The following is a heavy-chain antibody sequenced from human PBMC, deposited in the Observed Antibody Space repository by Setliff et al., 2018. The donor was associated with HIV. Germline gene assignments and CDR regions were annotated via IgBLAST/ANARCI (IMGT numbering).Heavy chain of an antibody. CDR3: ARQPLYNDYDWRSYYFDY. D-gene: IGHD5-12*01. CDR1: GYSISSGCY. CDR2: MYHTGST. Sequence: SETLSLTCAVSGYSISSGCYWGWIRQPPGKGLEWIGSMYHTGSTYYSPSLNSRFTISVETSKNQFSLKLRSVTAADTAVYYCARQPLYNDYDWRSYYFDYWGQGSLVTVSS. V-gene: IGHV4-38-2*01. J-gene: IGHJ4*02.